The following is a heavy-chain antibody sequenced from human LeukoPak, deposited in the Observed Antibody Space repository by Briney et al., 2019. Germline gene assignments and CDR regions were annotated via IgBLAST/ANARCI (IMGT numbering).Heavy chain of an antibody. V-gene: IGHV4-34*01. CDR3: ARASWYRVRDWFDP. D-gene: IGHD6-13*01. CDR2: INHSGST. Sequence: PSETLSLTCAVYGGSFNGYYWSWIRQPPGKGLEWIGEINHSGSTNYNPSLKSRVTISVDTSKNQFSLKLSSVTAADTAVYYCARASWYRVRDWFDPWGQGTLVTVSS. J-gene: IGHJ5*02. CDR1: GGSFNGYY.